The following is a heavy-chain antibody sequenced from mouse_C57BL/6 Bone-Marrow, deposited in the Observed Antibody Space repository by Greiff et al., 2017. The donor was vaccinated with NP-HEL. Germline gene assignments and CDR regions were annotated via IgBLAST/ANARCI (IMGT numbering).Heavy chain of an antibody. Sequence: EVQGVESGGGLVKPGGSLKLSCAASGFTFSDYGMHWVRQAPEKGLEWVAYISSGSSTIHYADTVKGRFTISRDNAKNTLFLQMTSVRSEDTAMYYCARKYYGSRYAMDYWGQGTSVTVSS. D-gene: IGHD1-1*01. V-gene: IGHV5-17*01. CDR1: GFTFSDYG. CDR2: ISSGSSTI. CDR3: ARKYYGSRYAMDY. J-gene: IGHJ4*01.